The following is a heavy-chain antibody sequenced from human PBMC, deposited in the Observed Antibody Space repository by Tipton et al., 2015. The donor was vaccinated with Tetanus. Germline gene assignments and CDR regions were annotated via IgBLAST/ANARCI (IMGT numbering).Heavy chain of an antibody. Sequence: QLVQSGAEVKKPGSSVKVSCKASGGTFSKYALSWVRQAPGQGLEWGGGIIPVFGPAKYAQKFQGRVTITADESTSTGYMDFSGLRSDDTAVYYCVVEPYHLWKGHYSDYWGQGTLVTVSS. CDR3: VVEPYHLWKGHYSDY. D-gene: IGHD1-1*01. CDR1: GGTFSKYA. CDR2: IIPVFGPA. J-gene: IGHJ4*02. V-gene: IGHV1-69*01.